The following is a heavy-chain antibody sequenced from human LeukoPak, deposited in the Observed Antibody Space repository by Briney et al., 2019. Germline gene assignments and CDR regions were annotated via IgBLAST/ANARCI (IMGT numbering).Heavy chain of an antibody. V-gene: IGHV1-69*01. Sequence: GASVKVSCKASGGTFSSYAISWVRQAPGQGLEWMGGIIPIFGTANYAQKFQGRVTITADESTSTAYMELSSLRSEDTAVYYCARVFMDIVATIRVGYFDYWGQGTLVTVSS. CDR2: IIPIFGTA. CDR1: GGTFSSYA. CDR3: ARVFMDIVATIRVGYFDY. J-gene: IGHJ4*02. D-gene: IGHD5-12*01.